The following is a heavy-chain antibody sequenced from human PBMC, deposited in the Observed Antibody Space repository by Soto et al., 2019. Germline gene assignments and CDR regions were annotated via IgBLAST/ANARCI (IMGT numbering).Heavy chain of an antibody. CDR3: ATPYGSGSYYRFDY. CDR1: GFTFSSYA. CDR2: ISGSGGST. V-gene: IGHV3-23*01. D-gene: IGHD3-10*01. J-gene: IGHJ4*02. Sequence: EVQLLESGGGLVQPGGSLRLSCAASGFTFSSYAMSWVRQAPGKGLEWVSAISGSGGSTYYADSVKGRFTISRDNSKNPLYLQMNSLRAEDRAVYYCATPYGSGSYYRFDYWGQGTLVTVSS.